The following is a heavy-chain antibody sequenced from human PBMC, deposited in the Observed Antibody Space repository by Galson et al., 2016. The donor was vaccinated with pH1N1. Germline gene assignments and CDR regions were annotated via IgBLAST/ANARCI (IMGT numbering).Heavy chain of an antibody. CDR3: AKVLVQAGLQGDAFDV. J-gene: IGHJ3*01. CDR2: ISWNSANI. CDR1: GFTFNDYA. V-gene: IGHV3-9*01. Sequence: SLRLSCAASGFTFNDYAMHWVRLLPGKGLEWVSGISWNSANIDYADSVKGRFTVSRAKAKSSLHLQMNSLRPEDTAFYFCAKVLVQAGLQGDAFDVWGPGTMVAVSS. D-gene: IGHD2-2*01.